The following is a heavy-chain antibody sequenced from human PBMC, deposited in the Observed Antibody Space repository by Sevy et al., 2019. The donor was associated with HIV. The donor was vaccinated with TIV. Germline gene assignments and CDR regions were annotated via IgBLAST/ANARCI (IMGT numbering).Heavy chain of an antibody. J-gene: IGHJ4*02. CDR2: ISSSGSYI. V-gene: IGHV3-21*01. D-gene: IGHD3-10*02. CDR1: GFTFSIYS. CDR3: ARDSADAVHY. Sequence: GGSLRLSCAASGFTFSIYSFNWLRQAPGKGLEWVSSISSSGSYIYYADSVKGRFTISRDNAKNSLYLQMNSLRAEDTAVYYCARDSADAVHYWGQGTLVTVSS.